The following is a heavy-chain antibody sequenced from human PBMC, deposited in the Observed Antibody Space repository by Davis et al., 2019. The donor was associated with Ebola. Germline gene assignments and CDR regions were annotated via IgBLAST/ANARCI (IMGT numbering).Heavy chain of an antibody. V-gene: IGHV3-30*12. D-gene: IGHD3-22*01. J-gene: IGHJ3*02. CDR3: AKGTNYYDSSGYYLNNAFDI. CDR1: GFTFSSYG. CDR2: ISYDGSNK. Sequence: GESLKISCAASGFTFSSYGMHWVRQAPGKGLEWVAVISYDGSNKYYADSVKGRFTISRDNSKNTLYLQMNSLRAEDAAVYYCAKGTNYYDSSGYYLNNAFDIWGQGTMVTVSS.